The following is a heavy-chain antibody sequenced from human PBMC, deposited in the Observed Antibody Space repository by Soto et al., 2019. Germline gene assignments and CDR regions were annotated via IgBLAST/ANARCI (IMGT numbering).Heavy chain of an antibody. Sequence: QVQLVESGGGLVKPGGSLRLSCAASGFTFSDYYMSWIRQAPGKGLEWVSYISSSSSYTNYADSVKGRFTISRDNAKNSLYLQLNRLRAEDTAVYYCAGDRLRDGYNYWGQGTLVTVSS. CDR3: AGDRLRDGYNY. D-gene: IGHD5-12*01. CDR2: ISSSSSYT. J-gene: IGHJ4*02. V-gene: IGHV3-11*05. CDR1: GFTFSDYY.